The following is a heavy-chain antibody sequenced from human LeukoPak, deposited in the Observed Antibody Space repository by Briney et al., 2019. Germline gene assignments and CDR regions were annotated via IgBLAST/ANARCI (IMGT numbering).Heavy chain of an antibody. V-gene: IGHV3-21*01. CDR1: GFTFSTYA. Sequence: PGGSLRLSCAASGFTFSTYAMSWVRQAPGKGLEWVSSISSSSSYIYYADSVKGRFTISRDNAKNSLYLQMNSLRAEDTAVYYCAREKEGATDIDYWGQGTLVTVSS. D-gene: IGHD1-26*01. CDR3: AREKEGATDIDY. CDR2: ISSSSSYI. J-gene: IGHJ4*02.